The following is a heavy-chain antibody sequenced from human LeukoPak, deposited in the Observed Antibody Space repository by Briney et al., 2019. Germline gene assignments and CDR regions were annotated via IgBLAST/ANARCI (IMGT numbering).Heavy chain of an antibody. Sequence: GESLKISCKGSGYTFYYWIAWVRQVPGKGLEWMGVIHPGDSDTRYSPSFQGQVTISADKSVSTAYLQWSSLKASDTAMYYCARQDGAAKYYFDVWGQGTLVTVSS. J-gene: IGHJ4*02. CDR2: IHPGDSDT. V-gene: IGHV5-51*01. CDR3: ARQDGAAKYYFDV. CDR1: GYTFYYW. D-gene: IGHD5-24*01.